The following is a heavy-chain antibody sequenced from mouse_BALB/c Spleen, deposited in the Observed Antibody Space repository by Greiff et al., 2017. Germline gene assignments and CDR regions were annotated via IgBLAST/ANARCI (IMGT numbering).Heavy chain of an antibody. CDR3: ARGGSGFAY. J-gene: IGHJ3*01. V-gene: IGHV1-47*01. CDR2: FIPYNDDT. CDR1: GYSFTTYP. Sequence: VQLQQSGAELVKPGDSVTMSCTAFGYSFTTYPVGWMKQNHGKSLEWIGNFIPYNDDTKYNEKFKGRAKFTVDKSTSTVYLELSRLTSEDSAVYYCARGGSGFAYWGQGTLVTVSA.